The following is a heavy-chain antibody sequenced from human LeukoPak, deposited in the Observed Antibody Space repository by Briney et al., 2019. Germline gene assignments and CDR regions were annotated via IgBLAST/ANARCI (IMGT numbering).Heavy chain of an antibody. CDR1: GFTFSSYA. V-gene: IGHV3-23*01. CDR2: VSGSGGST. Sequence: QPGGSLRLSCAASGFTFSSYAMSWVRQAPGKGLEWVSAVSGSGGSTYYADSVKGRFTISRDNSKNTLYLQMNSLRAEDTAVYYCAKDKSGIMITFGGVIVPDYWGQGTLVTVSS. J-gene: IGHJ4*02. CDR3: AKDKSGIMITFGGVIVPDY. D-gene: IGHD3-16*02.